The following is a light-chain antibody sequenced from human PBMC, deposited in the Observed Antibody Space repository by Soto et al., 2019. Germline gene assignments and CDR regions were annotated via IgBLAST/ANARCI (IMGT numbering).Light chain of an antibody. CDR2: GAS. J-gene: IGKJ4*01. Sequence: IVMTQSPATLSVSPGERVTLSCRASQGIGITLAWYQQKPGQTPRLLIYGASTRATGIPARFSGSGSGTEITLTINSLQSEDSAVYYCQRYNDWPLTFGGGTKVEIK. CDR3: QRYNDWPLT. CDR1: QGIGIT. V-gene: IGKV3-15*01.